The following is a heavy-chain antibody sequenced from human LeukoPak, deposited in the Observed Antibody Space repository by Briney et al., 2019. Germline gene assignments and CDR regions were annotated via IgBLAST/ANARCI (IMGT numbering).Heavy chain of an antibody. CDR2: IYNSGST. Sequence: PSETLSLTCTVSGGSVSSGSYYWSWIRQPPGKGLEWIGYIYNSGSTNYNPSLKSRVTISVDTSKNQFSLKLSSVTAADTAVYYCARAPHDRALDPWGQGTLVTVSS. CDR3: ARAPHDRALDP. J-gene: IGHJ5*02. CDR1: GGSVSSGSYY. V-gene: IGHV4-61*01.